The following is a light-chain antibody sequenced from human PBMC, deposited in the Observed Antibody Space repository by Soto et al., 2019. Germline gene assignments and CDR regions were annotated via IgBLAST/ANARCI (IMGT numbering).Light chain of an antibody. J-gene: IGLJ3*02. CDR1: SGHSNYA. V-gene: IGLV4-69*01. CDR3: QTWGTGYWV. CDR2: VNNDGSH. Sequence: QSVLTQSPSASASLGASVKLTCTLSSGHSNYAIAWHQQQPEKGPRYLMNVNNDGSHIKGDGIPDRFSGSSSGAERYLTISSLQSEDEAAYYCQTWGTGYWVFGGGTKLTVL.